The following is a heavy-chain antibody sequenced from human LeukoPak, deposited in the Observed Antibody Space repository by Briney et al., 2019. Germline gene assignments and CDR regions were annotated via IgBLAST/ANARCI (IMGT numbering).Heavy chain of an antibody. CDR3: VRIKEDYGDYSDWYFDL. J-gene: IGHJ2*01. CDR2: IYYSGST. Sequence: PSETLSLTCTVSGGSISSYYWSWIRQPPGKGLEWIGYIYYSGSTNYNPSLKSRVTISVDTSKNQFSLKLSSVTAADTAVYYCVRIKEDYGDYSDWYFDLWGRGTLVTVSS. V-gene: IGHV4-59*08. D-gene: IGHD4-17*01. CDR1: GGSISSYY.